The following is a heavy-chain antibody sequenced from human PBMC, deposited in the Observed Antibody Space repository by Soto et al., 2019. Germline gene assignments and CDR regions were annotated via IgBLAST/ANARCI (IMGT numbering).Heavy chain of an antibody. J-gene: IGHJ6*02. Sequence: SETLSLTCTVSGGSISSYYWSWVRQPAGKGLEWIGRIYTSGSTNYNPSLKSRVTMSVDTSKNQFSLKLSSVTAADTAVYYCARDWGYYDRVYGMDVWGQGTTVTVSS. CDR2: IYTSGST. D-gene: IGHD3-22*01. CDR1: GGSISSYY. CDR3: ARDWGYYDRVYGMDV. V-gene: IGHV4-4*07.